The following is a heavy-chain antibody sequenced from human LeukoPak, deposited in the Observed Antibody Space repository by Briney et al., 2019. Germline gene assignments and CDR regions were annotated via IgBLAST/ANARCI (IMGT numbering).Heavy chain of an antibody. D-gene: IGHD3-22*01. CDR3: ARVGVTYYYDSSGHEGDY. CDR1: GFTFSSYS. Sequence: GGSLRLSCAASGFTFSSYSMNWVRQAPGKGLEWVSSISSNSSYIYYADSAKGRFTISRDNAKNSLYLQMNSLRAEDTAVYYCARVGVTYYYDSSGHEGDYWGQGTLVTVAS. V-gene: IGHV3-21*01. CDR2: ISSNSSYI. J-gene: IGHJ4*02.